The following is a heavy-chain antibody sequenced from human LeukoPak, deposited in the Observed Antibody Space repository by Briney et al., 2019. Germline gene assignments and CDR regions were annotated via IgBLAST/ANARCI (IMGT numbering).Heavy chain of an antibody. V-gene: IGHV4-61*02. CDR1: GGSISSGSYY. CDR2: IYTSGST. Sequence: PSETLSLTCTVSGGSISSGSYYWSWIRQPAGKGLEWIGRIYTSGSTNYNPSLKSRVTISVDTSKNQLSLKLSSVTAADTAVYYCARGGDCSSTSCYYYFDYWGQGTLVTVSS. CDR3: ARGGDCSSTSCYYYFDY. D-gene: IGHD2-2*01. J-gene: IGHJ4*02.